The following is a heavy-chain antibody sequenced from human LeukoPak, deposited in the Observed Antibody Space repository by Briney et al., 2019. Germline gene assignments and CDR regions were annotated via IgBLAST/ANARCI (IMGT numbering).Heavy chain of an antibody. Sequence: ASVKVSCKASGYTFSTFGITWVRQAPGQGLEWMGWISPYDDSTAYGQKFEGRVTMTRDTSTNTAYMELRSLTSDDTALYYCAKVHPPIAVGAPGDAFDLWGQGTMVIVSS. D-gene: IGHD6-19*01. CDR1: GYTFSTFG. V-gene: IGHV1-18*01. CDR3: AKVHPPIAVGAPGDAFDL. CDR2: ISPYDDST. J-gene: IGHJ3*01.